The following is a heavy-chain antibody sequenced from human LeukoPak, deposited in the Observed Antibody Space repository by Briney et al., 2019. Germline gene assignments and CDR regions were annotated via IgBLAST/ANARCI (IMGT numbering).Heavy chain of an antibody. CDR3: AKAGRTTVTTRYGMDD. CDR2: ISGGGGNT. J-gene: IGHJ6*02. D-gene: IGHD4-11*01. V-gene: IGHV3-23*01. CDR1: GFTFSSHA. Sequence: PGGSLRLSCAASGFTFSSHAMSWVRQAPGKGLEWVSAISGGGGNTYYADSVKGRFTISRDNSKNTLFLQMGRLRAEDTAVYYCAKAGRTTVTTRYGMDDWGQGTTVIVSS.